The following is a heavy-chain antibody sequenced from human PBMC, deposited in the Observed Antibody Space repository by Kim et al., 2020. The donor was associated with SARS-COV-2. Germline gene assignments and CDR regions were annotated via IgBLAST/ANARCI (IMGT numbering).Heavy chain of an antibody. V-gene: IGHV3-64D*06. CDR1: GFTFRSYN. CDR2: ISSDGITT. CDR3: VKDYGSGWNQSGF. D-gene: IGHD6-19*01. Sequence: GALRLSCSASGFTFRSYNIYWVRQAPGKGPEYVSDISSDGITTYYADSVKGRFAISRDNLKKTLYLQMSSLRTEDTAVYFCVKDYGSGWNQSGFWGQGTLVAVSS. J-gene: IGHJ4*02.